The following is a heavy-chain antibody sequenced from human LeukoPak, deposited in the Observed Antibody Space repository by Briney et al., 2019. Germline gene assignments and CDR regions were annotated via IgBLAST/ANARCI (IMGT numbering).Heavy chain of an antibody. CDR1: GGSISSYY. V-gene: IGHV4-59*01. Sequence: SETLSLTCTVSGGSISSYYWSWIRQPPGKGLEWIGYIYYSGSTNYNPSLKSRVTISLDTSKNQFSLKLSSVTAADTAVYYCARDNCSGGSCYSDYWGQGTLVTVSS. D-gene: IGHD2-15*01. J-gene: IGHJ4*02. CDR2: IYYSGST. CDR3: ARDNCSGGSCYSDY.